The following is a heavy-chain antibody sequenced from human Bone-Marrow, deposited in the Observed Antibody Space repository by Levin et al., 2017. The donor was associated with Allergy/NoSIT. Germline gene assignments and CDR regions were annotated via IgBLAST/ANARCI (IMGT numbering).Heavy chain of an antibody. J-gene: IGHJ6*02. CDR2: IGTAGDT. V-gene: IGHV3-13*01. CDR3: ARDFRKYGMDV. Sequence: AGGSLRLSCAASGFTFSSYDMHWVRQATGKGLEWVSAIGTAGDTYYPGSVKGRFTISRENAKNSLYLQMNSLRAGDTAVYYCARDFRKYGMDVWGQGTTVTVSS. CDR1: GFTFSSYD.